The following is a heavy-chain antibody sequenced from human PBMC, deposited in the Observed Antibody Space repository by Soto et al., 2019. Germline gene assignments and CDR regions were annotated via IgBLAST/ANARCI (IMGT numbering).Heavy chain of an antibody. Sequence: QVQLQESGPGLVKPSETLSLSCTVSGGSISSYYWSWFRQSPGKRMEWIGYVHHSWGSSYNPSLQSGVAISLHTSKSQFSLKVTSVTATDTAVYYCARQGFGPLPGLVDVWGQGTTVTVSS. V-gene: IGHV4-59*08. D-gene: IGHD3-10*01. J-gene: IGHJ6*02. CDR1: GGSISSYY. CDR3: ARQGFGPLPGLVDV. CDR2: VHHSWGS.